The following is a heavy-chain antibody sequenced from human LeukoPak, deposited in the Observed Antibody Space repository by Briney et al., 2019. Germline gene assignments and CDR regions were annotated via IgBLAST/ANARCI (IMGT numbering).Heavy chain of an antibody. J-gene: IGHJ4*02. Sequence: GGSLRLSCAASGFTFNNYAMSWVRQAPGKGLEWVSVISDSGGSTYYTDSVKGRFTISRDNSKNTLYLQMNSLRAEDTAIYYCAKDLYGDYDFDQWGQGTLVTASS. CDR1: GFTFNNYA. V-gene: IGHV3-23*01. CDR2: ISDSGGST. D-gene: IGHD4-17*01. CDR3: AKDLYGDYDFDQ.